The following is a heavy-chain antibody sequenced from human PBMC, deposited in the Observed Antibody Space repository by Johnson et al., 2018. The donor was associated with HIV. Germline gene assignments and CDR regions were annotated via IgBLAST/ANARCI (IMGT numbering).Heavy chain of an antibody. J-gene: IGHJ3*02. Sequence: VQLVESGGGLVQPGGSLRLSCAASGFTFSTYAIHWVRQAPGKGLDYVSALSNNGGSTYYANSVKARFTISSDNSKNTLYLQMGSLRAEDTAVYYCARAGRWSGDTFDIWGQGTMVTVSS. CDR1: GFTFSTYA. CDR3: ARAGRWSGDTFDI. V-gene: IGHV3-64*01. CDR2: LSNNGGST. D-gene: IGHD3-10*01.